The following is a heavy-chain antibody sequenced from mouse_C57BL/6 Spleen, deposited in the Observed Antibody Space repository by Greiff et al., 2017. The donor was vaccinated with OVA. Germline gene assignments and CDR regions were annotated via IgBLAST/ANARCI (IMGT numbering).Heavy chain of an antibody. Sequence: EVKLVESGPGLVKPSQSLSLTCSVTGYSITSGYYWNWIRQFPGNKLEWMGYISYDGSNNYNPSLKNRISITRDTSKNQFFLKLNSVTTEDTATYYCARDLGYDGYLYYFDYWGQGTTLTVSS. CDR1: GYSITSGYY. D-gene: IGHD2-3*01. CDR3: ARDLGYDGYLYYFDY. J-gene: IGHJ2*01. CDR2: ISYDGSN. V-gene: IGHV3-6*01.